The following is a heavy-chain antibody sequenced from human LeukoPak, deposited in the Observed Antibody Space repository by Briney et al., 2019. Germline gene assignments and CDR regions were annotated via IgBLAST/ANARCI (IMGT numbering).Heavy chain of an antibody. CDR1: GYTFTSYD. CDR2: MNPNSGNT. Sequence: ASVKVSCKASGYTFTSYDISWVRQATGQGLEWMGWMNPNSGNTGYAQKFQGRVTMTRNTSISTAYMELSSLRSEDTAVYYCARGHYDFWSGYYYYYYYGMDVWGQGTTVTVSS. V-gene: IGHV1-8*01. CDR3: ARGHYDFWSGYYYYYYYGMDV. J-gene: IGHJ6*02. D-gene: IGHD3-3*01.